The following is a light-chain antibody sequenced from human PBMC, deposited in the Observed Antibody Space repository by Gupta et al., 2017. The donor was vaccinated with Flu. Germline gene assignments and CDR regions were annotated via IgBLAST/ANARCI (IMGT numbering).Light chain of an antibody. CDR1: SSDVGGYNY. CDR3: SSYAGSNEIL. Sequence: QSALTQPPSASGSPGQSVTISCTGTSSDVGGYNYVSWYQQHPGKAPKLMIYEVSKRPSGVPDRFSGSKSGNTASLTVSGLQAEDEADYYCSSYAGSNEILFGGGTKLTVL. J-gene: IGLJ2*01. CDR2: EVS. V-gene: IGLV2-8*01.